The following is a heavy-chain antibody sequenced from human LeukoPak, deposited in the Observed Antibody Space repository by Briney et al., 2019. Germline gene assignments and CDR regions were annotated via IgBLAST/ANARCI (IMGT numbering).Heavy chain of an antibody. CDR2: IYYSGST. CDR1: GGSISSSSYY. J-gene: IGHJ4*02. CDR3: ARQMSGYDYRGDFDY. Sequence: SETLSLTCTVSGGSISSSSYYWGWIRQPPGKGLEWIGSIYYSGSTYYNPPLKSRVTISVDTSKNQFSLKLSSVTAADTAVYYCARQMSGYDYRGDFDYWGQGTLVTVSS. V-gene: IGHV4-39*01. D-gene: IGHD5-12*01.